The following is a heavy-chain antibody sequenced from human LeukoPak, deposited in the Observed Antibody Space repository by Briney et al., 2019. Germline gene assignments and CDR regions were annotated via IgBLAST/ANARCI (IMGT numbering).Heavy chain of an antibody. V-gene: IGHV1-2*02. CDR2: INVHTGVA. J-gene: IGHJ4*02. Sequence: GASVKVSCKASGYTFTGYNMHWVRQAPGQGLEWMGWINVHTGVAHYAQKFQGRVTMTRDTSISTAYMELTSLESDDTAVFYCATGSSTVASTKRPLDYWGQGTLVTVSS. CDR3: ATGSSTVASTKRPLDY. D-gene: IGHD4-23*01. CDR1: GYTFTGYN.